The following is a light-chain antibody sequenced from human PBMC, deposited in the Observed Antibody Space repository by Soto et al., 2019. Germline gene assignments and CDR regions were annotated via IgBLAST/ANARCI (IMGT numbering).Light chain of an antibody. CDR2: EGS. CDR1: SSDVGSYNL. J-gene: IGLJ2*01. CDR3: CSYAGSSTFAV. Sequence: QSVLTQPASVSGSPGQSITIPCTGTSSDVGSYNLVSWYQQHPGKAPKLLIYEGSKRPSGVSNRFSGSRSGNTASLTISGLQAEDEADYYCCSYAGSSTFAVFGGGTKLTVL. V-gene: IGLV2-23*03.